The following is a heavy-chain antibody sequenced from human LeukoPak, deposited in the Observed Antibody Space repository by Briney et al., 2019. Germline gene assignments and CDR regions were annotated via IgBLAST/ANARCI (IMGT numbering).Heavy chain of an antibody. J-gene: IGHJ1*01. D-gene: IGHD3-10*01. CDR1: GFTFSSYA. CDR3: AKGGMVRGVIIPEYFQH. CDR2: ISGSGGST. V-gene: IGHV3-23*01. Sequence: PGGSLRLSCAASGFTFSSYAMNWVRQAPGKGLEWVSAISGSGGSTYYADSVKGRFTISRDNSKNTLYLQMNSLRAEDTAVYYCAKGGMVRGVIIPEYFQHWGQGTLVTVSS.